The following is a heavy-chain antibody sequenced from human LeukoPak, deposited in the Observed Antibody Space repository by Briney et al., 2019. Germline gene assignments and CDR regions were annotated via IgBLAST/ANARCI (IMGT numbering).Heavy chain of an antibody. D-gene: IGHD6-19*01. CDR1: GFTFTTSW. Sequence: GGSLRLSCAASGFTFTTSWMSWVRQAPGKGLEWVAMIKGDGSQSYYVDSVRGRFTISRDNAKVSLYLQMNSLRAEDTAVYYCARDASEFSSGWYYFDYWGQGALVTVSS. CDR2: IKGDGSQS. CDR3: ARDASEFSSGWYYFDY. J-gene: IGHJ4*02. V-gene: IGHV3-7*03.